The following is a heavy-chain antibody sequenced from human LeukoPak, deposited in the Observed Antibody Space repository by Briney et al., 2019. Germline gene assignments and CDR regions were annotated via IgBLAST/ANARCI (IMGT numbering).Heavy chain of an antibody. D-gene: IGHD5-18*01. CDR2: ISGSGGST. Sequence: PGGSLRLSCAASGFTFSDYYMSWIRQAPGKGLEWVSAISGSGGSTYYADSVKGRFTISRDNSKNTLYLQMNSLRAEDTAVYYCAKDLFLWLPSFDYWGQGTLVTVSS. J-gene: IGHJ4*02. V-gene: IGHV3-23*01. CDR1: GFTFSDYY. CDR3: AKDLFLWLPSFDY.